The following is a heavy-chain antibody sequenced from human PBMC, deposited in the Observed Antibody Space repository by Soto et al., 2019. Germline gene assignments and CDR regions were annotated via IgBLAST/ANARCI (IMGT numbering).Heavy chain of an antibody. V-gene: IGHV4-61*01. D-gene: IGHD6-13*01. J-gene: IGHJ4*02. CDR2: IYYSGST. CDR3: ARDSPQQLVPFDY. CDR1: GGSVSSGSYY. Sequence: SETLSLTCTVSGGSVSSGSYYWSWIRQPPGKGLEWIGYIYYSGSTNYNPSLKSRVTISVDTSKNQFSLKLSSVTAADTAVYYCARDSPQQLVPFDYWGQGTLVTVSS.